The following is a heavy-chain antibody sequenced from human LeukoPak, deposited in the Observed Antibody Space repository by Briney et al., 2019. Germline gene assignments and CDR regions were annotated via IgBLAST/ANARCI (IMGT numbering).Heavy chain of an antibody. V-gene: IGHV3-11*01. J-gene: IGHJ3*02. CDR2: ISSRGSSI. CDR3: ARDLRNYYGSGSYLDDTFDI. CDR1: GFTFSSYA. D-gene: IGHD3-10*01. Sequence: GGSLRLSCAASGFTFSSYAMSWIRQAPGKGLEWVSYISSRGSSIYYADSVKGRFTISRDNAKSSLYLQMTSLRAEDTAVYYCARDLRNYYGSGSYLDDTFDIWGQGTVVTVSS.